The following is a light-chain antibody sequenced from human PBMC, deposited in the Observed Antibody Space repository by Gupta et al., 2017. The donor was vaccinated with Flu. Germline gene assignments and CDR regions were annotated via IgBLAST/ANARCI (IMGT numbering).Light chain of an antibody. J-gene: IGLJ2*01. V-gene: IGLV2-14*03. CDR2: DVD. CDR3: ASYNGSNTL. Sequence: SALTQPASMSGSPGQSITISCTGTIGDIGGYNYISWYPQYPGKAPYLIIFDVDRRHAGVSDRFSGSKSGNSASLTISGLQAEAEDDYHCASYNGSNTLFGGGIKLTVL. CDR1: IGDIGGYNY.